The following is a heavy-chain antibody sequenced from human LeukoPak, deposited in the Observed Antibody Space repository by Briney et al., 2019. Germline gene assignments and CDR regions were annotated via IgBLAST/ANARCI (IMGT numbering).Heavy chain of an antibody. V-gene: IGHV3-21*01. CDR2: ISSSSSYI. Sequence: GGSLRLSCEASGLTFSNYWMSWVRQAPGKGLGWVSSISSSSSYIYYADSVKGRFTISRDNAKNSLYLQMNSLRAEDTAAYYCARDPGYCSGGSCYRDAFDIWGQGTMVTVSS. CDR3: ARDPGYCSGGSCYRDAFDI. J-gene: IGHJ3*02. CDR1: GLTFSNYW. D-gene: IGHD2-15*01.